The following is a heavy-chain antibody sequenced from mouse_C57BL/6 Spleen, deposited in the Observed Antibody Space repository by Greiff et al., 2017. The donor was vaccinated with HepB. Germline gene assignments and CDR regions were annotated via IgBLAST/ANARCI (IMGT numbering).Heavy chain of an antibody. V-gene: IGHV1-64*01. CDR2: IHPNSGST. CDR1: GYTFTSYW. Sequence: QVHVKQPGAELVKPGASVKLSCKASGYTFTSYWMHWVKQRPGQGLEWIGMIHPNSGSTNYNEKFKSKATLTVDKSSSTAYMQLSSLTSEDSAVYYCARSYSKGYAMDYWGQGTSVTVSS. CDR3: ARSYSKGYAMDY. J-gene: IGHJ4*01. D-gene: IGHD2-5*01.